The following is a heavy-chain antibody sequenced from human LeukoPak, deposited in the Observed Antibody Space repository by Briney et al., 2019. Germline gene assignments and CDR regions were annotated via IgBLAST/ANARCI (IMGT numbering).Heavy chain of an antibody. V-gene: IGHV3-74*01. J-gene: IGHJ4*02. CDR1: GFSFSKYW. D-gene: IGHD3-9*01. CDR3: ARDFDMGITPGDDFDF. Sequence: GGSLRLSCAGSGFSFSKYWMHWVRQTPGEGLVWVARIKEDGTYTSYADSVKGRFTISRDNARNTVFLQMNSLRAEDTAVYYCARDFDMGITPGDDFDFWGQGTLVTVSS. CDR2: IKEDGTYT.